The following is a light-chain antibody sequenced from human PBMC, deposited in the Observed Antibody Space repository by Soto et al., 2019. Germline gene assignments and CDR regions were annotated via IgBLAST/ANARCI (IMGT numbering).Light chain of an antibody. J-gene: IGKJ2*01. CDR1: QSVSSNY. CDR2: GAS. Sequence: EIVLTQSPGTLSLSPGEGATLSCRASQSVSSNYLAWYQQESGQAPRLLIFGASNRASDIPDRFSGSGSGTDFTLTISRLEPEDFAVYYCQQYGSSPPYTFGQGTKLEIK. CDR3: QQYGSSPPYT. V-gene: IGKV3-20*01.